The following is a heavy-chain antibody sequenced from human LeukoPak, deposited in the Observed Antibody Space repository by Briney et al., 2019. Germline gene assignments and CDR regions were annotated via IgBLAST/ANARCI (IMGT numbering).Heavy chain of an antibody. D-gene: IGHD3-16*02. CDR2: INPNSGGT. J-gene: IGHJ4*02. CDR1: GYTFTGYY. V-gene: IGHV1-2*02. CDR3: ARVWAYDYVWGSYRQAPYDY. Sequence: ASVKVSCKASGYTFTGYYMHWVRQAPGQGLEGMGWINPNSGGTNYAQKFQGRVTMTRDTSISTAYMELSRLRSDDTAVYYCARVWAYDYVWGSYRQAPYDYWGQGTLVTVSS.